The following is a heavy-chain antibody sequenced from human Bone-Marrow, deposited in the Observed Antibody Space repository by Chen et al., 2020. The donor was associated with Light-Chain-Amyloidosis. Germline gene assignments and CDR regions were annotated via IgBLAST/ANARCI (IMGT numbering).Heavy chain of an antibody. CDR1: GYTFPNYW. V-gene: IGHV5-51*01. CDR3: ARRRDGYNFDY. D-gene: IGHD5-12*01. J-gene: IGHJ4*02. Sequence: EVQLEQSGPEVKKPGESLKISCKGSGYTFPNYWIGWVRQMPGKGLEWMGVIYPDDSDARYSPSFGGQVTISADKSITPAYLQWRGLKASDTAMYYCARRRDGYNFDYWGQGTLVTVSS. CDR2: IYPDDSDA.